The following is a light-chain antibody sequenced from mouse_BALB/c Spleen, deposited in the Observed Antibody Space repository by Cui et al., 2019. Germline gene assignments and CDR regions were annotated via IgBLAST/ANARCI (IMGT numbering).Light chain of an antibody. CDR2: RAN. V-gene: IGKV14-111*01. J-gene: IGKJ2*01. Sequence: DIKMTQSPSSIYASLGERVTITCKASQDVNSYLSWFQQKPGKSPKTLIYRANRLVDGVPSRFSGSGSGQDYSLTISSLEYEDMGIYYCLQYDEFPYTFGGGTNLEIK. CDR3: LQYDEFPYT. CDR1: QDVNSY.